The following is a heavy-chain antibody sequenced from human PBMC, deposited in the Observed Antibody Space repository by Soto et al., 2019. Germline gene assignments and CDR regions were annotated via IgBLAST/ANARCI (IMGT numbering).Heavy chain of an antibody. V-gene: IGHV1-69*12. J-gene: IGHJ4*02. CDR3: ARYRYGYSYFDY. CDR2: IIPIFGTA. CDR1: GGTFSSYA. D-gene: IGHD5-18*01. Sequence: QVQLVQSGAEVKKPGSSLKVSCKASGGTFSSYAISWVRQAPGQGLEWMGGIIPIFGTANYAQKFQGRVTITADESTSPAYMELSSLRSEDTAVYYCARYRYGYSYFDYWGQGTLVTVSS.